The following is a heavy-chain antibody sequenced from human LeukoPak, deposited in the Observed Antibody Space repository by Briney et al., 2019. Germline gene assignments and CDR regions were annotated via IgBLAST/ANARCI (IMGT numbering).Heavy chain of an antibody. CDR3: ARYGQYRSGDSFDP. J-gene: IGHJ5*02. D-gene: IGHD6-19*01. Sequence: PSETLSLTCTVSGGSIRSYYWSWIRQPPGKRLEWIGHIYYSGSANYNPSLKSRVTISVDTSKNQFSLKLSSVTAAVTAVHYCARYGQYRSGDSFDPWGQGTQVTVS. V-gene: IGHV4-59*01. CDR2: IYYSGSA. CDR1: GGSIRSYY.